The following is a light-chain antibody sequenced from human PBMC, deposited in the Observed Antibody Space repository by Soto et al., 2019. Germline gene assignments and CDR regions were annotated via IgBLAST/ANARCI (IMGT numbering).Light chain of an antibody. CDR1: SSNIGAGYD. CDR3: QSYDSSLSGSV. Sequence: LTQPPSVSGAPGQRVTISCTGSSSNIGAGYDVHWYQQLPGTAPKLLIYGNSNRPSGVPDRFSGSKSGTSASLAITGLQAEDEADYYCQSYDSSLSGSVFGGGTKVTVL. CDR2: GNS. J-gene: IGLJ3*02. V-gene: IGLV1-40*01.